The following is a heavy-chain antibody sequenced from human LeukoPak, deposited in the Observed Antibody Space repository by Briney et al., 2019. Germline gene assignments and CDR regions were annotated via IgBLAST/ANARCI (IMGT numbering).Heavy chain of an antibody. CDR3: ARGDSDYVFDY. D-gene: IGHD4-11*01. V-gene: IGHV3-66*01. Sequence: GGSLRLSCAASGFTVSSNYMSWVRQAPGKGLEWVSVIYSGGSTYYADSVKGRFTTSRDNSKNTLYLQMNSPRAEDTAVYYCARGDSDYVFDYWGQGTLVTVSS. CDR2: IYSGGST. J-gene: IGHJ4*02. CDR1: GFTVSSNY.